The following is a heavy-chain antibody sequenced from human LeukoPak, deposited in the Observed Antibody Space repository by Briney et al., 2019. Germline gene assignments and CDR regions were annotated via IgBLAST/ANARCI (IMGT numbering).Heavy chain of an antibody. CDR1: GGSISSGSYY. Sequence: SETLSLTCSVSGGSISSGSYYWSWIRQHPGKGLEWIGYMYYSGTAYYNPSLKSRVTISVDTSKNQFSLKLSSVTAADTAVYYCARLSYGSGTYWFDPWGQGTLVTVSS. J-gene: IGHJ5*02. V-gene: IGHV4-31*02. CDR3: ARLSYGSGTYWFDP. D-gene: IGHD3-10*01. CDR2: MYYSGTA.